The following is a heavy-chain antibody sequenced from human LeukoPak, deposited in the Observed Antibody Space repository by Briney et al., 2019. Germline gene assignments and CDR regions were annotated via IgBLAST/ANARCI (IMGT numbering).Heavy chain of an antibody. D-gene: IGHD2-2*01. CDR2: IYPSDSDT. Sequence: PGEPLKISCKGSGYSFTSYWIGWVRQMPRKGLEWMGIIYPSDSDTRYSPSFQGQVTISTDKSISTAYLQWSSLKASDTAMYYCARLVYCSSTSCYGGYMDVWGKGTTVTVSS. V-gene: IGHV5-51*01. J-gene: IGHJ6*03. CDR3: ARLVYCSSTSCYGGYMDV. CDR1: GYSFTSYW.